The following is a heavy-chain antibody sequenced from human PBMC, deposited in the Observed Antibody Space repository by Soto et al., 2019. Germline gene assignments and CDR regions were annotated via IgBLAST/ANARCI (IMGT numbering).Heavy chain of an antibody. CDR1: GVNFRGYA. CDR2: IRIGPGIT. J-gene: IGHJ6*02. Sequence: SLRLSCEVSGVNFRGYAMSWVRQAPGKGLEWVSGIRIGPGITYYADSVKGRFTISSDISRKTVYLQMNNLRGEDTALYFCARSRSAMADGMNVWGQGTTVTVSS. D-gene: IGHD5-18*01. CDR3: ARSRSAMADGMNV. V-gene: IGHV3-23*01.